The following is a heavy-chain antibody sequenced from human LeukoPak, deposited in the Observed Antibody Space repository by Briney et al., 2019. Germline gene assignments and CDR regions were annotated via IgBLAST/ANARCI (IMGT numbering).Heavy chain of an antibody. Sequence: SETLSLTCTVSGGSISSSSYYWGWIRQPPGKRLEWIGSIYYSGSTYYNPSLKSRVTISVDTSKNQFSLKLSSVTAADTAVYYCARHPRYYYGSGAPTGFDPWGQGTLVTVSS. CDR1: GGSISSSSYY. D-gene: IGHD3-10*01. CDR2: IYYSGST. CDR3: ARHPRYYYGSGAPTGFDP. V-gene: IGHV4-39*01. J-gene: IGHJ5*02.